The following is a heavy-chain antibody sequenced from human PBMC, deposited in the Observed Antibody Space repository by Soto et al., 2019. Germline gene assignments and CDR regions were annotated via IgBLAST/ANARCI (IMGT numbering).Heavy chain of an antibody. CDR1: GHTFTSYC. CDR3: ARDGGQVLCAFDI. CDR2: ISAYNGNT. Sequence: ASVRRSSSSSGHTFTSYCISCVRQSPGQGLEWMGLISAYNGNTNYAQKLQGRVTMTTDTSTSTAYMELRSLRSDDTAVYYCARDGGQVLCAFDIWGQGTMVTVSS. V-gene: IGHV1-18*01. D-gene: IGHD2-8*02. J-gene: IGHJ3*02.